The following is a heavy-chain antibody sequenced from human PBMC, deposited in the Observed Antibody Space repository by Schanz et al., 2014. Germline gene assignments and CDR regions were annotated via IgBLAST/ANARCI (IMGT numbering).Heavy chain of an antibody. J-gene: IGHJ4*02. CDR1: GFTVNTNY. CDR2: IYSGGST. Sequence: EVQLVESGGGLVQPGGSLRLSCAVSGFTVNTNYMSWVRQAPGKGLEWVAVIYSGGSTFYADSVKGRFTISRDNTKNSVFLQMSSLRVEDTGLYFCARDPVEGAPTPYYFDSWGPGTLVTVSS. CDR3: ARDPVEGAPTPYYFDS. D-gene: IGHD1-26*01. V-gene: IGHV3-66*01.